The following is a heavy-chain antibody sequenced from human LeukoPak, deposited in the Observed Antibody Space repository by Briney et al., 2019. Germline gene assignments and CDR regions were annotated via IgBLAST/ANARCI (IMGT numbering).Heavy chain of an antibody. CDR2: ISPTGSTT. CDR3: ARIYDSSGYYYPFDY. D-gene: IGHD3-22*01. J-gene: IGHJ4*02. CDR1: GFSFSGHW. Sequence: GGSLRLSCTASGFSFSGHWMHWARQLPGKGLVWVSRISPTGSTTSYADSVKGRFTVSRDNAKNSLYLQMNSLRAEDTAVYYCARIYDSSGYYYPFDYWGQGTLVTVSS. V-gene: IGHV3-74*01.